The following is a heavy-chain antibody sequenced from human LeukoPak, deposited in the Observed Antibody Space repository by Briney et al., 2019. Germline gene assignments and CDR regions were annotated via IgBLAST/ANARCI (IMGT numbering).Heavy chain of an antibody. CDR3: AREYSSSDWYFDL. V-gene: IGHV4-59*12. CDR2: IYYSGST. Sequence: SETLSLTCTVSGGSISSYYWSWIRQPPGKGLEWIGYIYYSGSTNYNPSLKSRVTISVDTSKNQFSLTLNSVTAADTAVYYCAREYSSSDWYFDLWGRGTLVTVSS. J-gene: IGHJ2*01. D-gene: IGHD6-6*01. CDR1: GGSISSYY.